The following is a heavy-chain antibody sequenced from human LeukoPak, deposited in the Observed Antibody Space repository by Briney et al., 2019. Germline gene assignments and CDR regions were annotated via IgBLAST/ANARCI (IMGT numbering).Heavy chain of an antibody. CDR3: ARVSRIMITFGPPAQNAFDI. D-gene: IGHD3-16*01. CDR2: IYYSGST. Sequence: SETLSLTCTVSGGSISSSSYYWGWIRQPPGKGLEWIGSIYYSGSTYYNPSLKSRVTISVDTSKNQFSLKLSSVTAADTAVYYCARVSRIMITFGPPAQNAFDIWGQGTMVTVSS. J-gene: IGHJ3*02. CDR1: GGSISSSSYY. V-gene: IGHV4-39*07.